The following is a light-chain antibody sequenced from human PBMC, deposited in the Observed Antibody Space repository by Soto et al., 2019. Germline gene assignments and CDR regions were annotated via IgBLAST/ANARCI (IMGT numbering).Light chain of an antibody. CDR1: QDISHF. CDR3: QQYDDLPIT. CDR2: DAS. V-gene: IGKV1-33*01. J-gene: IGKJ5*01. Sequence: DIQMTQSTSSLFASVGDRVTVTCRASQDISHFLNWYQQKPGKAPKLLIYDASNLQTGVPSRFSGRGSGTDFTFTISSLQPDDSGTYYCQQYDDLPITFGQGTRLEI.